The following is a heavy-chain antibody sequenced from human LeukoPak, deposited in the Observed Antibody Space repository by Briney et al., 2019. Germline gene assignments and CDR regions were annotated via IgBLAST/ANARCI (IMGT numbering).Heavy chain of an antibody. V-gene: IGHV4-59*01. CDR1: GGSISSYY. Sequence: NPSETLSLTCTVSGGSISSYYWSWIRQPPGKGLEWSGYIYYSGSTNYDPSPKSRVTISVDTSKNQFSLKLRSVTAADTAVYYCARVTGYVIEDKFDYWGQGTLVTVSS. D-gene: IGHD2-15*01. CDR3: ARVTGYVIEDKFDY. CDR2: IYYSGST. J-gene: IGHJ4*02.